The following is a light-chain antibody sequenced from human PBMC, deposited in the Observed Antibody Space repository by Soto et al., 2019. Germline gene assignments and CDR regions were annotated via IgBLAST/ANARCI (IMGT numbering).Light chain of an antibody. Sequence: EIVLTQSPATLSLSPGERATLSCRASQSVSSYLAWYQQKPGQAPRLLIYDSSKRATDIPARFSGSGSGTDFTLTISSLEPEDCAVYYCQQCSNWPPYTFGQGTKLEIK. V-gene: IGKV3-11*01. J-gene: IGKJ2*01. CDR3: QQCSNWPPYT. CDR1: QSVSSY. CDR2: DSS.